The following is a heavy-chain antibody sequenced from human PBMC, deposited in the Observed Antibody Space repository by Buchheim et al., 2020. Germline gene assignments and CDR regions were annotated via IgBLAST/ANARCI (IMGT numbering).Heavy chain of an antibody. J-gene: IGHJ6*02. V-gene: IGHV3-30*18. Sequence: QVQLVESGGGVVQPGRSLRLSCAASGFTFSSYGMHWVRQAPGKGLEWVAVISYDGSNKYYAESVKGRFTISRDNSKNTLYLQMNSLRAEDTAVYYCAKDRAAGSRGYYYGMDVWGQGTT. CDR1: GFTFSSYG. CDR3: AKDRAAGSRGYYYGMDV. D-gene: IGHD6-13*01. CDR2: ISYDGSNK.